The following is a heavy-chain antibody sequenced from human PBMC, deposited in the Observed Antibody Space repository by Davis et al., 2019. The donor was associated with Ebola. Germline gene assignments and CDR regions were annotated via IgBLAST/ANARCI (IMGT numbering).Heavy chain of an antibody. J-gene: IGHJ4*02. CDR2: ISSNSTNK. CDR1: GFTFSKYW. Sequence: GESLKISCAASGFTFSKYWMNWVRQAPGKGLEWVSYISSNSTNKKYADSVKGRFTISRDDAKNSLYLQMNSLRAEDTAVYYCAREAYYYDSTGYYYDIPDLFDYWGQGTLVTVSS. D-gene: IGHD3-22*01. V-gene: IGHV3-48*04. CDR3: AREAYYYDSTGYYYDIPDLFDY.